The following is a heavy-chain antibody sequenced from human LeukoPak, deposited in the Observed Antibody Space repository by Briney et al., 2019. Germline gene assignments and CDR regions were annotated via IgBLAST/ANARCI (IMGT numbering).Heavy chain of an antibody. CDR2: FYPGDFDT. J-gene: IGHJ4*02. V-gene: IGHV5-51*01. D-gene: IGHD3-22*01. CDR1: GYSFTSYW. CDR3: ARHGDYYGSSGHIWGADY. Sequence: GESLKISCEGSGYSFTSYWIGWVRQMPGKGLDWMGIFYPGDFDTRYSPSFQGQVTISADKSISTAYLQWSSLKASDTAMYYCARHGDYYGSSGHIWGADYWGQGTLVTVSS.